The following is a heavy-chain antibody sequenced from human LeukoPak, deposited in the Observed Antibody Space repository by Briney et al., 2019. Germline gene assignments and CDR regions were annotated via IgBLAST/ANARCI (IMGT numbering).Heavy chain of an antibody. CDR1: GFTFSSSA. J-gene: IGHJ3*01. CDR2: ISYDGSNK. D-gene: IGHD2-21*02. CDR3: VRDSNPYCQGDCNYDAFDL. Sequence: AGGSLRLSCAASGFTFSSSAMHWVRQAPGKGLEWVAVISYDGSNKYYADSVKGRFTISRDNSKNTLYLQMNSLTAEDTAVYYCVRDSNPYCQGDCNYDAFDLWGQGTMVTVSP. V-gene: IGHV3-30*04.